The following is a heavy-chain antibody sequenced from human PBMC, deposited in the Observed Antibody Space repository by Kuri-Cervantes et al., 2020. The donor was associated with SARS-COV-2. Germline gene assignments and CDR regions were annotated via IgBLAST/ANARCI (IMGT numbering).Heavy chain of an antibody. J-gene: IGHJ5*02. V-gene: IGHV3-53*01. CDR3: ARGPQSSAKGITMVRGVIITPWFDP. D-gene: IGHD3-10*01. Sequence: LSLTCAASGFTFSSYAMSWVRQAPGKGLEWVSVIYSGGSTYYADSVKGRFTISRDNSKNTLYLQMNSLRAEDTAVYYCARGPQSSAKGITMVRGVIITPWFDPWGQGTLVTVSS. CDR2: IYSGGST. CDR1: GFTFSSYA.